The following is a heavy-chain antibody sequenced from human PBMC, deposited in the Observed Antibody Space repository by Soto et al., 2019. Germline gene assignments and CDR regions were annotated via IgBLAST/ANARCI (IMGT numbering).Heavy chain of an antibody. CDR1: GGSISSSSYY. CDR3: ASYTEYNYGSRFDF. Sequence: PSETLSLTCTVSGGSISSSSYYWSWIHQPPGKGLEWIGYIYHSGNTNYNPSLKSRVTISVDTSKNQFSLKLSSVTAADTAVYYCASYTEYNYGSRFDFWGQGSLVTVSS. J-gene: IGHJ4*02. V-gene: IGHV4-61*01. CDR2: IYHSGNT. D-gene: IGHD5-18*01.